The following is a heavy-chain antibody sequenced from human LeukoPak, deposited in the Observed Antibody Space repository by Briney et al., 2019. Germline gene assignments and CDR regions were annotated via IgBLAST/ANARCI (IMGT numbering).Heavy chain of an antibody. CDR1: GFTFSSYA. V-gene: IGHV3-23*01. J-gene: IGHJ4*02. CDR3: ANLDYSNPLHFDY. Sequence: GGSLRLSCAASGFTFSSYAMTWVRQAPGKGLDWVSAISTSGSNTYYADSVKGRFTISRDNSKNTLYLQMNSLRAEDTAVYYCANLDYSNPLHFDYWGQGTLVTVSS. CDR2: ISTSGSNT. D-gene: IGHD4-11*01.